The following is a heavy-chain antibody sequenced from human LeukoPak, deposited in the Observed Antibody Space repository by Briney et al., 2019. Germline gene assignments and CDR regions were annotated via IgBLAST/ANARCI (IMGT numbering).Heavy chain of an antibody. CDR2: ISGSGGST. D-gene: IGHD3-10*01. V-gene: IGHV3-23*01. CDR3: AKLRPMVRGVIALSYYFDY. CDR1: GFTFSSYA. J-gene: IGHJ4*02. Sequence: PGGSLRLSCAASGFTFSSYAMSWVRQAPGKGLEWVSAISGSGGSTYYADSAKGRFTISRDNSKNTLYLQMNSLRAEDTAVYYCAKLRPMVRGVIALSYYFDYWGQGTLVTVSS.